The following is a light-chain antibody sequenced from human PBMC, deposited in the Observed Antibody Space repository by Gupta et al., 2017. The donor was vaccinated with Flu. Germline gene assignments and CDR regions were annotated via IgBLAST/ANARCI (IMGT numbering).Light chain of an antibody. J-gene: IGLJ1*01. CDR2: GNN. CDR3: AAWDDSLNGHYV. CDR1: SSNIGSNT. Sequence: QSVLAQPPSASGTPGQRVTISCFGSSSNIGSNTVNWYQQVPGTAPKLLIYGNNQRPSGVPDRFSGSKSGTSASLAISGLQSEDEADYYCAAWDDSLNGHYVFGTGTKVTVL. V-gene: IGLV1-44*01.